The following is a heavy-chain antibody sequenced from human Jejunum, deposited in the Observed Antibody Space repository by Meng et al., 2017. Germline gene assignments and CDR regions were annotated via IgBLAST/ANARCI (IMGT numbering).Heavy chain of an antibody. Sequence: VQLPQSGPGLVRPSQTLPPTRSTAGDSASSNRALWHWVRQSPSRGLEWLGQTYYRSEWHNHYGVSVRGRITINADTSRNHFSLHLDSVTPEDTAVYYCTTWYGEYWGQGTLVTVSS. CDR2: TYYRSEWHN. CDR1: GDSASSNRAL. V-gene: IGHV6-1*01. J-gene: IGHJ4*02. D-gene: IGHD3-10*01. CDR3: TTWYGEY.